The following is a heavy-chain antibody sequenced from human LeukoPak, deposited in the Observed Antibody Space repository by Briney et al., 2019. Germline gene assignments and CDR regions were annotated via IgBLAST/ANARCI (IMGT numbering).Heavy chain of an antibody. V-gene: IGHV4-34*01. D-gene: IGHD6-19*01. CDR2: INHSGST. CDR3: ARTGIAVAGDEGWFDP. CDR1: GGSFSGYY. Sequence: PSETLSLTCAVYGGSFSGYYWSWIRQPPGKGLEWIGEINHSGSTNYNPSLKSRVTISVDTSKNQFSLKLSSVTAADTAVYYCARTGIAVAGDEGWFDPWGQGTLVTVSS. J-gene: IGHJ5*02.